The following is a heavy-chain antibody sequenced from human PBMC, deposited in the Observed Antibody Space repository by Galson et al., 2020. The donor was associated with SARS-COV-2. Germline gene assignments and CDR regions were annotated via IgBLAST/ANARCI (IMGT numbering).Heavy chain of an antibody. CDR1: GFTFSSYA. J-gene: IGHJ5*02. V-gene: IGHV3-30-3*02. Sequence: GGSLRLSCAASGFTFSSYAMHWVRQAPGKGLEWVAVISYDGSNKYYADSVKGRFTISRDNSKNTLYLQMNSLRAEDTAVYYCAKSHSGSYQSWFDPWGQGTLVTVSS. CDR3: AKSHSGSYQSWFDP. CDR2: ISYDGSNK. D-gene: IGHD3-10*01.